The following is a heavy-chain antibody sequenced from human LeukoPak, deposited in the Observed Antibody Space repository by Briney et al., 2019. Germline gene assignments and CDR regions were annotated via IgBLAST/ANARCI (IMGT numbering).Heavy chain of an antibody. CDR2: ISYDGSNK. J-gene: IGHJ4*02. V-gene: IGHV3-30-3*01. CDR1: GFTFSSYA. Sequence: GGSLRLSCAASGFTFSSYAMHWVRQAPGKGLEWVAVISYDGSNKYYADSVKGRFTISRDNSKNTLYLQMNSLRAEDTAVYYCARERSPSYGDSLCFDYWGQGTLVTVSS. CDR3: ARERSPSYGDSLCFDY. D-gene: IGHD4-17*01.